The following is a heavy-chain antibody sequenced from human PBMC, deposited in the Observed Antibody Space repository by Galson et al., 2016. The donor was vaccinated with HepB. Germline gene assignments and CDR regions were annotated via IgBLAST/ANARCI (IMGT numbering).Heavy chain of an antibody. CDR1: GFAFSSYW. Sequence: SLRLSCAASGFAFSSYWMYWVRQPPGKGLVWVSRINSDGSRRTYADSVKGRFTISRDNARNTLYLQMDSLRAEDTAVYYCARGGYDDYEIDYWGQGTLVRVSS. CDR3: ARGGYDDYEIDY. CDR2: INSDGSRR. J-gene: IGHJ4*02. D-gene: IGHD5-12*01. V-gene: IGHV3-74*01.